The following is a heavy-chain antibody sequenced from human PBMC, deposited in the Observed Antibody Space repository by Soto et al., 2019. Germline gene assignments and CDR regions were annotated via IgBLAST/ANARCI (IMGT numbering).Heavy chain of an antibody. V-gene: IGHV1-69*01. CDR1: GGTFSSYG. CDR2: IITLFGTT. Sequence: QVLLVQSGAEVKKPGSSVKVSCKASGGTFSSYGISWVRQTPGRGLEWMGGIITLFGTTNYAQKFRGRVTVTADESTSTVYMELRSLSFEDTAVYYCARAHGSSWYNWFDPWGQGTLVTVSS. D-gene: IGHD6-13*01. J-gene: IGHJ5*02. CDR3: ARAHGSSWYNWFDP.